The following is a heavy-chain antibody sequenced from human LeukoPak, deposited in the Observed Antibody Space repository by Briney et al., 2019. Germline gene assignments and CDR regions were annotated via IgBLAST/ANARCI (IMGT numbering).Heavy chain of an antibody. Sequence: GGSLRLSCAASGFTFSSYAMHWVRQAPGKGLEWVAVISYDGRNQYYADSVKGRFTISRDNSKNTLYLQMNSLRAEDTAVYYCAREGLRFLEWSSYYFDYWGLGTLVTVSS. D-gene: IGHD3-3*01. CDR2: ISYDGRNQ. CDR1: GFTFSSYA. V-gene: IGHV3-30*04. J-gene: IGHJ4*02. CDR3: AREGLRFLEWSSYYFDY.